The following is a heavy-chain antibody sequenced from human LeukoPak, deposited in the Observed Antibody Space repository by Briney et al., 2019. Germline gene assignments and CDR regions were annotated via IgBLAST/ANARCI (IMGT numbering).Heavy chain of an antibody. D-gene: IGHD2-21*02. Sequence: PSETLSLTCAVYGGSFSLYYWSWIRQPPEKGLEWIGEINHSGSTNYNPSLKSRVTISVDTSKNQFSLKLSSVTAADTAVYYCARGGLYCGGDYYVDHWGQGSLVTVSS. V-gene: IGHV4-34*01. CDR2: INHSGST. CDR3: ARGGLYCGGDYYVDH. CDR1: GGSFSLYY. J-gene: IGHJ4*02.